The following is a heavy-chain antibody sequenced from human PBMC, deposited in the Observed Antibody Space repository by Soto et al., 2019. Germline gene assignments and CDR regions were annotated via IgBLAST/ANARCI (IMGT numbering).Heavy chain of an antibody. Sequence: QVQLVQSGAEVKKPGSSVKVSCKASGGAFSSYAISWVRQAPGQWLEWMGGNLPMFNISNSAQKFHGRVTIAANDPTRTAYMDLSNLTSEDTAVYYGARRRLGYGSWYFDLWGRGTLITVSS. D-gene: IGHD3-10*01. J-gene: IGHJ2*01. CDR1: GGAFSSYA. CDR3: ARRRLGYGSWYFDL. CDR2: NLPMFNIS. V-gene: IGHV1-69*01.